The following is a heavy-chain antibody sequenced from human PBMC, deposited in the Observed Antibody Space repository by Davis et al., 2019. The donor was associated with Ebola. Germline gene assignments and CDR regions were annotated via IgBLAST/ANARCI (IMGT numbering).Heavy chain of an antibody. J-gene: IGHJ5*02. CDR2: MNPNSGNT. D-gene: IGHD2-2*01. CDR3: ARGYCSSTSCYGTSDNWFDP. Sequence: ASVKVSCKASGYTFTSYDINWVRQAPGQGLEWMGWMNPNSGNTGYAQKFQGRVTMTRNTSISTAYMELSSLRSEDTAVYYCARGYCSSTSCYGTSDNWFDPWGQGTLVTVSS. V-gene: IGHV1-8*01. CDR1: GYTFTSYD.